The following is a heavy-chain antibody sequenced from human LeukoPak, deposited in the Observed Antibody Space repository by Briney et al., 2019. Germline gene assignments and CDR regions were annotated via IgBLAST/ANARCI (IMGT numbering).Heavy chain of an antibody. V-gene: IGHV3-74*01. CDR1: GFTLSSYS. D-gene: IGHD1-1*01. J-gene: IGHJ4*02. Sequence: GGSLRLSCAASGFTLSSYSMNWVRQATGKGLEWVAHISSDGRITNYADSVKGRFAISRDNAKNTLYLQMNNLRAEDTAVYYCASQVSTGHWGQGTLVTVSS. CDR2: ISSDGRIT. CDR3: ASQVSTGH.